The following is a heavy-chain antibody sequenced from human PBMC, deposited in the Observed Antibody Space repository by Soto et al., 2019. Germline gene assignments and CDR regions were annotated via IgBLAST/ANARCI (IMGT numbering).Heavy chain of an antibody. CDR1: GGTFISYT. CDR3: ARDKQIVTPHDAFDT. J-gene: IGHJ3*02. V-gene: IGHV1-69*04. CDR2: IIPIITIT. D-gene: IGHD2-21*01. Sequence: GASVKVSCKASGGTFISYTISWVRQAPGQGLEWMGRIIPIITITNYAQKFQGRLTITADTSTSTAYMELSSLRSEDTAMYYCARDKQIVTPHDAFDTWGQGTMVTVSS.